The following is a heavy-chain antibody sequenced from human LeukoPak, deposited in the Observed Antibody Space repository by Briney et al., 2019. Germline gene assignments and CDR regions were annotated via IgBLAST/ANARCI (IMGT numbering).Heavy chain of an antibody. CDR3: ARHGSSWYREYYFDY. CDR2: IYYSGTT. V-gene: IGHV4-59*08. J-gene: IGHJ4*02. D-gene: IGHD6-13*01. CDR1: GDSISNYY. Sequence: KTSETLSLTCTVSGDSISNYYWSWIRQPPGQGLERIGYIYYSGTTNYNPSLKSRVTISVDTSKSQFSLKLSSVTAADTAVYYCARHGSSWYREYYFDYWGQGTLVTVSS.